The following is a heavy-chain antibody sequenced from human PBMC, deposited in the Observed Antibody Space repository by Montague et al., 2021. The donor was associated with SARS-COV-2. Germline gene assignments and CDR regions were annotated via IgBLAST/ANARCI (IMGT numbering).Heavy chain of an antibody. CDR3: ARHTRGWQPFDF. CDR2: IYSSGST. D-gene: IGHD6-19*01. J-gene: IGHJ4*02. CDR1: GGSIRSYY. Sequence: SETLSLTCNVSGGSIRSYYWSWIRQPPGKGLEWIGEIYSSGSTNYNPSLKSRVTISMDTSKSQFSLKLTPVTAADTAVYYCARHTRGWQPFDFWGQGTLVTVSS. V-gene: IGHV4-59*01.